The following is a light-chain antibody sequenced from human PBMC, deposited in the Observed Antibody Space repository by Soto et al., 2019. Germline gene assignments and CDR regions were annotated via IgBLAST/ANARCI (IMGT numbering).Light chain of an antibody. J-gene: IGKJ4*01. Sequence: DIQMTQSPSSLSASVGDRVTITFRASQGISNFLAWYQQKSGKVPKLLIYAASTLQSGVPSRFSGSGSGTDFTLTVSRLQPEDVATYYCQKYNSVPLTFGGGTKVEIK. CDR2: AAS. CDR1: QGISNF. V-gene: IGKV1-27*01. CDR3: QKYNSVPLT.